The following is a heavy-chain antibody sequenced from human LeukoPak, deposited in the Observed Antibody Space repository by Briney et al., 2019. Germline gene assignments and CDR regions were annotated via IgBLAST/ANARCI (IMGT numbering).Heavy chain of an antibody. CDR3: ARLTNFDWSISPFDY. CDR2: IRYDGSNK. CDR1: GFTFSSYG. J-gene: IGHJ4*02. V-gene: IGHV3-30*02. Sequence: GGSLRLSCAASGFTFSSYGMHWVRQAPGKGLEWVAFIRYDGSNKYYADSVKGRFTISRDNSKNTLHLQMNSLRAEDTAVYYCARLTNFDWSISPFDYWGQGTLVTVSS. D-gene: IGHD3-9*01.